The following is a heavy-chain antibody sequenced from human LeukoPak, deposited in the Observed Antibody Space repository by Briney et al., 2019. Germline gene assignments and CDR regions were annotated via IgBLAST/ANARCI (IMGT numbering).Heavy chain of an antibody. CDR2: INHRGST. CDR1: GGSISSSSYY. Sequence: SETLSLTCTVSGGSISSSSYYWSWIRQSPGKGLEWIGEINHRGSTNYNPSLKRRVTISLDTSKSQFSLKLSSVTAADTAVYYCAKSLYGSGSYYNWFDPWGQGTLVTVSS. J-gene: IGHJ5*02. CDR3: AKSLYGSGSYYNWFDP. V-gene: IGHV4-39*07. D-gene: IGHD3-10*01.